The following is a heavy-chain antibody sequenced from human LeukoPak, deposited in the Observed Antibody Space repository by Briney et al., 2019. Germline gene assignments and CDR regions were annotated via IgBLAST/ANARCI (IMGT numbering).Heavy chain of an antibody. J-gene: IGHJ4*02. Sequence: GGSLRLSCSASGFTFSSYAMHWVRQAPGKGLEYVSAISSNGGSTYYADSVKGRFTISRDNSKNTLYLQMSSLRAEDTAVYYCVNGVGGYSSGWTIDYWGQGTLVTVSS. V-gene: IGHV3-64D*06. CDR1: GFTFSSYA. CDR2: ISSNGGST. D-gene: IGHD6-19*01. CDR3: VNGVGGYSSGWTIDY.